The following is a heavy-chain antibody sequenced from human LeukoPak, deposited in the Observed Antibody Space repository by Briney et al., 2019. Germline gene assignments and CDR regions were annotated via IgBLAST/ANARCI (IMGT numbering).Heavy chain of an antibody. V-gene: IGHV3-23*01. CDR1: GFTFSNYG. D-gene: IGHD3-22*01. CDR2: ITGDDDET. J-gene: IGHJ4*02. Sequence: GGSLRLSCAASGFTFSNYGMHWVRQAPGQGLEWVSTITGDDDETYYADSVQGRFTISRDYSRNTLHLQMNSLRTEDTAIYYCAKGPKVSSGYHPGCWGQGTLVTVSS. CDR3: AKGPKVSSGYHPGC.